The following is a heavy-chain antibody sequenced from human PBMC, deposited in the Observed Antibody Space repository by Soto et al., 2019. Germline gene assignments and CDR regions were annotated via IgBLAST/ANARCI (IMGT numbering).Heavy chain of an antibody. J-gene: IGHJ4*02. V-gene: IGHV4-61*08. CDR2: IYYSGTT. Sequence: LVTLSLTCAVSGGCIRSGGYCWRRKCQPPGKGLEWIGYIYYSGTTNYNPSLKSRVAMSADTSKIQFSLKLNSVTAAVTAVYYCARGLTAAGFDYWGQGTLVTVSS. D-gene: IGHD6-13*01. CDR3: ARGLTAAGFDY. CDR1: GGCIRSGGYC.